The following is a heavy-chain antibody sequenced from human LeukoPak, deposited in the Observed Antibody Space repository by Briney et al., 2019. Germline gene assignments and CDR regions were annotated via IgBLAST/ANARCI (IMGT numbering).Heavy chain of an antibody. D-gene: IGHD6-13*01. CDR3: ARDVRRNNSSHIDC. CDR1: GYTFTSYG. V-gene: IGHV1-18*01. J-gene: IGHJ4*02. CDR2: ISAYNGNT. Sequence: ASVKVSCKASGYTFTSYGISWVRQAPGQGLEWMGWISAYNGNTNYAQKLQGRVTMTTDTSTSTAYMELRSLRSDDTAVYYCARDVRRNNSSHIDCWGQGALVTVSS.